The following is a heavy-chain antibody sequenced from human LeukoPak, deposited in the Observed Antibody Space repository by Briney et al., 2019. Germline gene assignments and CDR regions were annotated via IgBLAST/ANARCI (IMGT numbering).Heavy chain of an antibody. CDR2: INTNTGNP. CDR1: GYTFTSYS. D-gene: IGHD3-22*01. Sequence: AAPVKVSCKASGYTFTSYSINWVRQAPGQGLEWMGWINTNTGNPTYAQDFTGRFVFSLDTSVSTAYLQISSLKAEDTAVYYCASLEDTSGYYHDYWGQGTLVTVSS. J-gene: IGHJ4*02. CDR3: ASLEDTSGYYHDY. V-gene: IGHV7-4-1*02.